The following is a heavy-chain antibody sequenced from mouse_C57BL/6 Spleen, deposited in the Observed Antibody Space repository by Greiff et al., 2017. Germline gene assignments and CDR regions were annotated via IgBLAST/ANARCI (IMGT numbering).Heavy chain of an antibody. CDR2: ISSGSSTI. CDR1: GFTFSDYG. V-gene: IGHV5-17*01. J-gene: IGHJ1*03. Sequence: EVKLVESGGGLVKPGGSLKLSCAASGFTFSDYGMHWVRQAPEKGLEWVAYISSGSSTIYYADTVKGRFTISRDNAKNTLFLQMTSLRSEDTAMYYCARDYYGRRYFDVWGTGTTVTVSS. D-gene: IGHD1-1*01. CDR3: ARDYYGRRYFDV.